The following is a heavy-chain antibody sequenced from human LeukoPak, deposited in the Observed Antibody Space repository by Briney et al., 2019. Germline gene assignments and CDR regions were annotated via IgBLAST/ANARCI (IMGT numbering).Heavy chain of an antibody. CDR3: ARGFLWFGELPGRFDP. J-gene: IGHJ5*02. V-gene: IGHV4-59*01. CDR2: IYYSGST. Sequence: PSETLSLTCTVSGGSISSYYWSWIRQPPGKGLEWIGYIYYSGSTNYNPSPKSRVTISVDTSKNQFSLKLSSVTAADTAVYYCARGFLWFGELPGRFDPWGQGTLVTVSS. CDR1: GGSISSYY. D-gene: IGHD3-10*01.